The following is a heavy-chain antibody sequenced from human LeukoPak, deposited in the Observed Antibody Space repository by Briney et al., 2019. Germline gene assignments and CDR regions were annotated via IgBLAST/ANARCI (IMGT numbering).Heavy chain of an antibody. D-gene: IGHD6-13*01. CDR2: INEDGSEK. Sequence: GGSLRLSCAASGFTLTRYWMSWVRQAPGKGPEWVANINEDGSEKYYLDSVRGRFTFSRDNARNSLYLQMNSLRVEDAAVYFCARVGAAGYDYWGQGALVTVSS. CDR1: GFTLTRYW. V-gene: IGHV3-7*03. J-gene: IGHJ4*02. CDR3: ARVGAAGYDY.